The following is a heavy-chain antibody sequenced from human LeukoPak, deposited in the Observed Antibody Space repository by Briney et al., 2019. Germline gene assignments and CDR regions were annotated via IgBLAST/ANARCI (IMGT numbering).Heavy chain of an antibody. CDR2: IYYSGST. J-gene: IGHJ4*02. V-gene: IGHV4-39*07. CDR3: ARDTSSWSQQGYFDY. CDR1: GGSLNSNNYY. D-gene: IGHD6-13*01. Sequence: PSETLSLTCTVSGGSLNSNNYYWGWIRQPPGKGLEWIGTIYYSGSTYYNPSLKSRVTISIDTSKNQFSLKLSSVTAADTAVYYCARDTSSWSQQGYFDYWGQGTLVTVSS.